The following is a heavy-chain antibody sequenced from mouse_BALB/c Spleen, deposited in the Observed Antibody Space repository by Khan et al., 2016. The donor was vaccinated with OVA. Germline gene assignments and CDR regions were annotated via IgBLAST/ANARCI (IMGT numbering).Heavy chain of an antibody. V-gene: IGHV3-2*02. Sequence: EVQLQQSGPGLMKPSQSLSLTCTVTGYSITSEYTWNWIRQFPGNKLEWMGFISYSGNTRYNPSLKSRISITRDTSKNQFFLQLNSVTSEDTATYYCARKDYYDYDPFPYGGQGTLVTVAA. CDR1: GYSITSEYT. CDR2: ISYSGNT. J-gene: IGHJ3*01. D-gene: IGHD2-4*01. CDR3: ARKDYYDYDPFPY.